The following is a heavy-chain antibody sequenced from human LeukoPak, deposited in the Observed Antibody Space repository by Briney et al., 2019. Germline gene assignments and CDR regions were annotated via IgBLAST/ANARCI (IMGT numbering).Heavy chain of an antibody. V-gene: IGHV3-9*01. CDR1: GFTFDDYA. J-gene: IGHJ3*02. CDR3: AKTLGSSGWYGAFDI. Sequence: GRSLRLSCAASGFTFDDYAMHWVRQAPGKGLEWVSGISWNSGSIGYADSVKGRFTISRDNAKSSLYLQMNSLRAEDTALYYCAKTLGSSGWYGAFDIWGQGTMVTVSS. D-gene: IGHD6-19*01. CDR2: ISWNSGSI.